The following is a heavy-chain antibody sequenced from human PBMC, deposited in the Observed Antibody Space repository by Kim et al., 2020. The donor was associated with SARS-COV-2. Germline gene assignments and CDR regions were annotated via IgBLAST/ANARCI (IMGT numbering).Heavy chain of an antibody. Sequence: GGSLRLSCAASGFAFNTYGMHWVRQAPGKGLEWVAFIWYDGSSEYYADSVKGRFTISRDNSKTTFYLQMNSLRDEDTAIYYCAKGFENYYVDYWGQGTLVTVSS. V-gene: IGHV3-30*02. CDR1: GFAFNTYG. CDR3: AKGFENYYVDY. J-gene: IGHJ4*02. CDR2: IWYDGSSE.